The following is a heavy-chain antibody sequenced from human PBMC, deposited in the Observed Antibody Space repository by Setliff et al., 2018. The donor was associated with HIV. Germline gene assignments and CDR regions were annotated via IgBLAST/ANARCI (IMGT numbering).Heavy chain of an antibody. CDR2: INWNGGST. D-gene: IGHD3-9*01. CDR3: ARDTTYYDMSGYSYMDV. V-gene: IGHV3-20*04. CDR1: GFTFDYYG. J-gene: IGHJ6*03. Sequence: GESLKISCAASGFTFDYYGMSWVRQAPGKGLEWVSGINWNGGSTGYADSVKGRFTISRDNAKNSLFLQMNSLRAEDTALYYCARDTTYYDMSGYSYMDVWGKGTTVTVSS.